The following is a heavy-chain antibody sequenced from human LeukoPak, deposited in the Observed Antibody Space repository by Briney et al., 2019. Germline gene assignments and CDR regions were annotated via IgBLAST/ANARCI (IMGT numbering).Heavy chain of an antibody. CDR3: ASGISPDWFDS. V-gene: IGHV4-38-2*02. J-gene: IGHJ5*01. Sequence: SETLSLTCTVSGYSISSGYYWGWIRQPPGKGLEWIGSIYHSGSTYYNPSLKSRVTISVDTSKNQFSLKLSSVTAADTAVYYCASGISPDWFDSWGQGTLVTVSS. CDR2: IYHSGST. D-gene: IGHD1-14*01. CDR1: GYSISSGYY.